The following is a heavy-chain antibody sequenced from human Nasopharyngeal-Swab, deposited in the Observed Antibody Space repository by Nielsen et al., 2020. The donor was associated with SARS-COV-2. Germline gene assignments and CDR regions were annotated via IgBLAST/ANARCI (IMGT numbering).Heavy chain of an antibody. CDR3: ARVGSSSWQFDY. CDR2: IKQDGSEK. D-gene: IGHD6-13*01. J-gene: IGHJ4*02. CDR1: GYSFRTYG. Sequence: GESLKISCVASGYSFRTYGMSWVRQAPGKGLEWVANIKQDGSEKYYVDSVKGRFTISRDNAKNSLYLQMNSLRAEDTAVYYCARVGSSSWQFDYWGQGTLVTVSS. V-gene: IGHV3-7*01.